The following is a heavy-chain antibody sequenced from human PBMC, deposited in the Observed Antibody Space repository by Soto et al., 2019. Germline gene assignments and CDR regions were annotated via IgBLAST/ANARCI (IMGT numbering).Heavy chain of an antibody. J-gene: IGHJ6*02. Sequence: PGGSLRLSCAASGFTFSSYGMHWVRQAPGKGLEWVAVISYDGSNKYYADSVKGRFTISRDNSKNTLYLQMNSLRAEDTAVYYCAKEPGYCISTSCYEWAMDVWGQGTTVTVSS. D-gene: IGHD2-2*01. CDR3: AKEPGYCISTSCYEWAMDV. V-gene: IGHV3-30*18. CDR1: GFTFSSYG. CDR2: ISYDGSNK.